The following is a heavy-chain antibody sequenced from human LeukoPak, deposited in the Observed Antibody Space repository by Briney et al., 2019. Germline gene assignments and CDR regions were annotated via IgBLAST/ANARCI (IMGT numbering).Heavy chain of an antibody. J-gene: IGHJ3*02. CDR3: ARRGRASTDAFDI. CDR2: IIPILGIA. Sequence: GASVKVSCKASGGTFSSYAISWVRQAPGQGLEWMGRIIPILGIANYAQKFQGRVTITADESTSTAYMELSSLRSEDTAVYYCARRGRASTDAFDIWGQGAMVTVSS. V-gene: IGHV1-69*04. CDR1: GGTFSSYA. D-gene: IGHD1-1*01.